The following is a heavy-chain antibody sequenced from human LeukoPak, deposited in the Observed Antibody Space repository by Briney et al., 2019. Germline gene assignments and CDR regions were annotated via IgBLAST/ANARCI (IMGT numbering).Heavy chain of an antibody. CDR1: GGSISSGGYS. CDR3: ASLPIPGPAAIHY. Sequence: SETLSLTCAVSGGSISSGGYSWSWIRQHPGKGLEWIGYIYYSGSTYYNPSLKSRVTISVDTSKNQFSLKLSSVTAADTAVYYCASLPIPGPAAIHYWGQGTLVTVSS. CDR2: IYYSGST. V-gene: IGHV4-31*11. J-gene: IGHJ4*02. D-gene: IGHD2-2*02.